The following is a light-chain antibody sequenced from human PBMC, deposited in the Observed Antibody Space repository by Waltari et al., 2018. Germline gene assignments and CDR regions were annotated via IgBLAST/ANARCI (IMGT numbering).Light chain of an antibody. J-gene: IGLJ2*01. Sequence: YVLTQSPSVSVAPGQTARITCGGNHIGSKSGHWYQQRPGQAPVLVVYDDSDRPSGIPERFSGSNSGNTATLNISRVEAGDEADYYCQVWESSSEHYVVFGGGTKLTVL. CDR1: HIGSKS. CDR2: DDS. V-gene: IGLV3-21*02. CDR3: QVWESSSEHYVV.